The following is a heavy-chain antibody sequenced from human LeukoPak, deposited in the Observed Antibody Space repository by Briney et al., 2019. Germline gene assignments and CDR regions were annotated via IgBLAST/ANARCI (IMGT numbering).Heavy chain of an antibody. CDR2: ISSSSSYI. D-gene: IGHD6-19*01. V-gene: IGHV3-21*01. J-gene: IGHJ3*02. CDR1: GFTFSSYS. CDR3: ARVAVAGTAFDI. Sequence: GGSLRLSCAASGFTFSSYSMNWVRQAPGKGLEWVSSISSSSSYIYYADSVKGRFTISRDNAKNSLYLQMNSLRAEDTAVYYCARVAVAGTAFDIWGQGTMVTVSS.